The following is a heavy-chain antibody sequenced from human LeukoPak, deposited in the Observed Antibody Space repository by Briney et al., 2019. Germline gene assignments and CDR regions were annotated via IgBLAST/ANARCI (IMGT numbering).Heavy chain of an antibody. D-gene: IGHD1-26*01. Sequence: SETPSLTCTVSGGFISSYYWSWIRQPAGKGLEWVGRIYTSGSTNYNPSLKSRVTISVDTSKNQFSLKLSSVTAAGTAVYYCARDPSGSYSSEAWFDYWGQGTLVTVSS. CDR3: ARDPSGSYSSEAWFDY. CDR1: GGFISSYY. CDR2: IYTSGST. J-gene: IGHJ4*02. V-gene: IGHV4-4*07.